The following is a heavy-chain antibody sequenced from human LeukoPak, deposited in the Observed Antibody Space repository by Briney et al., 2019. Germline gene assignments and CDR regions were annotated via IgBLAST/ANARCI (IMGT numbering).Heavy chain of an antibody. V-gene: IGHV3-23*01. D-gene: IGHD1-1*01. J-gene: IGHJ4*02. CDR3: ASALENDPDY. CDR1: GFTVSGNY. Sequence: GGSLRLSCAASGFTVSGNYMNWVRQAPGKGLEWVSAISGSGGSTYYADSVKGRFTISRDNSKNTLYLQMNSLRAEDTAVYYCASALENDPDYWGQGTLVTVSS. CDR2: ISGSGGST.